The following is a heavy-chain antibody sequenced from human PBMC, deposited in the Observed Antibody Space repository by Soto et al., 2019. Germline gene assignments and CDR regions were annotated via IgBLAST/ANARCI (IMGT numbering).Heavy chain of an antibody. D-gene: IGHD6-19*01. CDR3: ARINNSAWQPIDY. CDR2: IYHSGST. Sequence: PSETLSLTCAVSGGSISSSNWWSWVRQSPGKGLEWIGEIYHSGSTNYNPSLKSRVTISVDKSKNQFSLKLSSVTAADTAVYYCARINNSAWQPIDYXGQGTLVTVSS. V-gene: IGHV4-4*02. J-gene: IGHJ4*02. CDR1: GGSISSSNW.